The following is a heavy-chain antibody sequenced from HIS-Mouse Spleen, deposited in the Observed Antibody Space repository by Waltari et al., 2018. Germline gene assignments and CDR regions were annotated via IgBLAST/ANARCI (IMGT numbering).Heavy chain of an antibody. D-gene: IGHD4-17*01. J-gene: IGHJ4*02. CDR2: IYYSGST. CDR1: GCSISRSSYY. Sequence: QLQLQESGPGLVKPSETPSLTCTVPGCSISRSSYYWCWIRQPPGKGLEWIGSIYYSGSTYYNPSLKSRVTISVDTSKNQFSLKLSSVTAADTAVYYCARHPDYGGKSFDYWGQGTLVTVSS. V-gene: IGHV4-39*01. CDR3: ARHPDYGGKSFDY.